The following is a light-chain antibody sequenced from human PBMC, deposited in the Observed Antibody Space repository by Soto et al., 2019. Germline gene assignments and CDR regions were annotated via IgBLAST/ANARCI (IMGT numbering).Light chain of an antibody. V-gene: IGLV2-14*01. J-gene: IGLJ1*01. CDR2: AVT. CDR1: ISDLGTYNY. Sequence: QSALTQPASVSGSPGQSITISCTGTISDLGTYNYVSWYQQHPGKAPKLIIYAVTNRPSGVSIRFSGSKSGNTASLTISGLQAEDEADYYCCSYTSSTTYVFGPGTKLTVL. CDR3: CSYTSSTTYV.